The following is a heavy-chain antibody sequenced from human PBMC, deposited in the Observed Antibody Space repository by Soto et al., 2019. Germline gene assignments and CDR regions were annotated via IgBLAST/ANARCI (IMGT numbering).Heavy chain of an antibody. D-gene: IGHD3-22*01. J-gene: IGHJ3*02. CDR2: ISPYNGKT. V-gene: IGHV1-18*01. CDR1: GYTFTTYG. CDR3: AKPRRPMVVVTIPKDAFDI. Sequence: QVQLVQSGAEVKKPGASVKVSCQASGYTFTTYGITWVRQAPGQGLEWMGWISPYNGKTSYAQRLQGRVTMTTDTSTSTAYMELRSLTSDDTPVYYCAKPRRPMVVVTIPKDAFDIWGQGTMVTVSS.